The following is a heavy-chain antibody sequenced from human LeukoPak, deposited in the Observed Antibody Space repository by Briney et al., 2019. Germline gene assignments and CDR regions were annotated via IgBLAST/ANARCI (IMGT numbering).Heavy chain of an antibody. CDR1: GFTFSSYG. D-gene: IGHD3-3*01. CDR2: ISYDGSNK. CDR3: AAPNFWSGYYALGY. Sequence: HPGGSLRLSCAASGFTFSSYGMHWVRQAPGKGLEWVAVISYDGSNKYCADSVKGRFTISRDNSKNTLYLQMNSLRAEDTAVYYCAAPNFWSGYYALGYWGQGTLVTVSS. V-gene: IGHV3-30*03. J-gene: IGHJ4*02.